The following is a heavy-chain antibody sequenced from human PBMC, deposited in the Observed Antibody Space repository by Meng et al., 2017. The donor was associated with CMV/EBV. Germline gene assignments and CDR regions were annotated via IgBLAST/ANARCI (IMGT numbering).Heavy chain of an antibody. CDR2: IYPGDSYT. Sequence: GKSLKISCTGSGYSFTSYWVGWVPQMPGKGPEWMGIIYPGDSYTRYSPSFQGQVTISADKSISTAYLQWSSLKASDTAMYYCARLGYDFWSQGQPPCGMDVWGQGTTVTVSS. CDR1: GYSFTSYW. V-gene: IGHV5-51*01. CDR3: ARLGYDFWSQGQPPCGMDV. D-gene: IGHD3-3*01. J-gene: IGHJ6*02.